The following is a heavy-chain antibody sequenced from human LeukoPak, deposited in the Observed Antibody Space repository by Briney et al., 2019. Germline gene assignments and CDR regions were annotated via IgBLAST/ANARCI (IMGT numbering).Heavy chain of an antibody. CDR3: ARESQYYYDPADI. CDR2: IKQDGSEK. CDR1: GFTFSSYW. D-gene: IGHD3-22*01. J-gene: IGHJ3*02. Sequence: GGSLRLSCAASGFTFSSYWMSWVRQAPGKGLEWVANIKQDGSEKYYVDSVKGRFTISRDNAKNSLYLQMNSLRAEDTAVYYCARESQYYYDPADIWGQGTMVTVSS. V-gene: IGHV3-7*01.